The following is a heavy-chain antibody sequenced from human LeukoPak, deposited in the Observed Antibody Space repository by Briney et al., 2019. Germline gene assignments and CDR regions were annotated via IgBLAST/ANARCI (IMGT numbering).Heavy chain of an antibody. J-gene: IGHJ6*03. CDR2: ISTYNGHT. D-gene: IGHD6-19*01. Sequence: ASVKVCCKASGYTFTDYGVTWVRQVPGQGLEWVGWISTYNGHTKYAQNLQGRVTMITDTSTSTAYMELRSLRYDDTAVYYCARDKGAWFYYYYMDVWGKGTTVTVSS. CDR3: ARDKGAWFYYYYMDV. CDR1: GYTFTDYG. V-gene: IGHV1-18*01.